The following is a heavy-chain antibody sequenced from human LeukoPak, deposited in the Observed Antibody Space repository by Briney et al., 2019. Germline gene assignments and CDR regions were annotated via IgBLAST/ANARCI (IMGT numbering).Heavy chain of an antibody. CDR3: AKAAKMGELDFDY. J-gene: IGHJ4*02. Sequence: GGSLRLSCSASGFTFSSYAMSWVRQAPGKGLEWVSAISGSGGSTYYAGSVKGRFTISRDNSKNTLYLQMNSLRAENTAVYYCAKAAKMGELDFDYWGQGTLVTVSS. V-gene: IGHV3-23*01. D-gene: IGHD3-16*01. CDR1: GFTFSSYA. CDR2: ISGSGGST.